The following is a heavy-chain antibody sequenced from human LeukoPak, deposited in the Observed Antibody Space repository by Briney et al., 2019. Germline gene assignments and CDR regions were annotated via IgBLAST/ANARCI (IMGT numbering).Heavy chain of an antibody. V-gene: IGHV3-15*01. D-gene: IGHD3-22*01. CDR2: IKSRTDGGTT. CDR3: AILTYYYNSSQGGSDY. J-gene: IGHJ4*02. CDR1: GFTFSNAW. Sequence: GGSLRLSCAASGFTFSNAWMSWVRQAPGKGLEWVGRIKSRTDGGTTDYAAPVKGRFTISRDNSKNTLYLQMNSLRAKNSALYYCAILTYYYNSSQGGSDYWGQGTLATVSS.